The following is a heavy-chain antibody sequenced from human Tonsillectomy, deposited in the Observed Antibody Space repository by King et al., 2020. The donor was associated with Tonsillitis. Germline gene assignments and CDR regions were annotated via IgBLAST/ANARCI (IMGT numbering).Heavy chain of an antibody. D-gene: IGHD3-3*01. J-gene: IGHJ6*02. CDR3: ARLQLRFLEGLYGPYYGMDV. V-gene: IGHV5-51*01. CDR2: IYPGDSDT. Sequence: QLVQSGAEVKKPGESLKISCKGSGYSFTNYWIGWVRQMPGKGLEWMGIIYPGDSDTRYSPSFQGQVTISADKSISTAYLQWSSLKDSDTAMYYCARLQLRFLEGLYGPYYGMDVWGQGTTVTVSS. CDR1: GYSFTNYW.